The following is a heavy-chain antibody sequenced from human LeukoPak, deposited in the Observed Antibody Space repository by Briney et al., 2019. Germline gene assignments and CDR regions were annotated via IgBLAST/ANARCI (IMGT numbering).Heavy chain of an antibody. V-gene: IGHV3-30*02. CDR1: GFTFSSYA. Sequence: GGSLRLSCAASGFTFSSYAMHWVRQAPGKGLEWVAFIRYDGSNKYYADSVKGRFTISRDNSKNTLYLQMNSLRAEDTAVYYCANLYSYGYVYWGQGTLVTVSS. CDR3: ANLYSYGYVY. J-gene: IGHJ4*02. CDR2: IRYDGSNK. D-gene: IGHD5-18*01.